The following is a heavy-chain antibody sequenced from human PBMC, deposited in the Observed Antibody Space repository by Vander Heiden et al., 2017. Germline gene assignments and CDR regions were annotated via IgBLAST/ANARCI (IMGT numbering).Heavy chain of an antibody. Sequence: QVPLQESGPGLVKPSETLSLTCTVSGGSISTYYWSWIRQPAGKGLEWIGRIYTSGSTSYNPSLKSRVTMSLDTSKNQFSLKLSSVTAADTAVYDCARVGVFYDILTGYEINWFDPWGQGTLVTVSS. CDR2: IYTSGST. D-gene: IGHD3-9*01. CDR1: GGSISTYY. CDR3: ARVGVFYDILTGYEINWFDP. J-gene: IGHJ5*02. V-gene: IGHV4-4*07.